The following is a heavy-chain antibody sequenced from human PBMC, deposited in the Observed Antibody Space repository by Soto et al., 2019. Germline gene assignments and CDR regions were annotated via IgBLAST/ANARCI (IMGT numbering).Heavy chain of an antibody. CDR1: GLTFSSYA. CDR3: AKGTVGSTLQPYYFYF. J-gene: IGHJ4*02. Sequence: EVQLLESGGGLVQPGGSLRLSCAVSGLTFSSYAMSWVRQGPGKGLEWVSTISGSGGSTYYADSVKGRFTISRDNSRDTLCLQMNNLRAEDTAVYYCAKGTVGSTLQPYYFYFWGQGTLVTVSS. D-gene: IGHD6-13*01. CDR2: ISGSGGST. V-gene: IGHV3-23*01.